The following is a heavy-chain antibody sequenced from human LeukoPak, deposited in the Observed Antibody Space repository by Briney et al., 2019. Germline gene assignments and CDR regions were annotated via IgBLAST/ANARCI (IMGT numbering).Heavy chain of an antibody. D-gene: IGHD1-26*01. V-gene: IGHV1-8*01. J-gene: IGHJ4*02. CDR3: ARAYSGRYFDH. Sequence: GASVKVSCKASGYTFISYDINWVRQATGQGLEWMGWMNPNSGNTGYAQKFQGRVTMARNTSISTAYMELSSLRSEDTAVYYCARAYSGRYFDHWGQGTLVTVSS. CDR2: MNPNSGNT. CDR1: GYTFISYD.